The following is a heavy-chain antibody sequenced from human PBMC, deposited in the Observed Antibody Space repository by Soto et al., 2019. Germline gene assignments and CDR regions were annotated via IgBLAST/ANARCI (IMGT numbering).Heavy chain of an antibody. CDR1: GGTLNSHT. V-gene: IGHV1-69*01. CDR2: IIPIFGTA. Sequence: SVKVSCKGSGGTLNSHTISWVRQGPGTRVEWMGGIIPIFGTANYAQKFQGRVTITADESTSTAYMELSSLRSEDTAVYYCARCSYYYDSSGYYYYFDYWGQGTLVTVSS. J-gene: IGHJ4*02. D-gene: IGHD3-22*01. CDR3: ARCSYYYDSSGYYYYFDY.